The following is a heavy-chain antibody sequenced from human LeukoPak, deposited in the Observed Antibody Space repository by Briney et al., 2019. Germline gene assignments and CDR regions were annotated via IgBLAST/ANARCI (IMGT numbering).Heavy chain of an antibody. CDR1: GYTFNNYG. CDR2: ISPYNGNT. J-gene: IGHJ3*02. D-gene: IGHD2-15*01. CDR3: ARQSYFDGRGDDAFDI. V-gene: IGHV1-18*01. Sequence: ASVKVSCKASGYTFNNYGISWVRQVPGQGLEWMGWISPYNGNTKFAQKFQGRVTVTTETSTRTAYMELRNLRSDDTAVYYCARQSYFDGRGDDAFDIWGQGTMVTVSS.